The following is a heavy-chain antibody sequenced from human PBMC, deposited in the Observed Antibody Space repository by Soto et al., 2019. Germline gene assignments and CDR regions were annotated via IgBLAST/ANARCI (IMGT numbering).Heavy chain of an antibody. CDR2: IKQDGSEK. V-gene: IGHV3-7*03. CDR1: GFTFSSYW. D-gene: IGHD5-18*01. J-gene: IGHJ6*02. CDR3: ARDFGQWIQLWFHYYCMDV. Sequence: PGGSLRLSCAASGFTFSSYWMSWVRQAPGKGLEGVANIKQDGSEKYYVDSVKGRFTISRDNAKNSLYLQMNSLRAEDTAVYYCARDFGQWIQLWFHYYCMDVWGQGTTVTVSS.